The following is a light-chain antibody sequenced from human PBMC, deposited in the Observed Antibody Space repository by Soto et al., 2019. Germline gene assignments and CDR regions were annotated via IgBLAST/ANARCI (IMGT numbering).Light chain of an antibody. V-gene: IGKV3-11*01. J-gene: IGKJ4*01. CDR2: DVS. CDR3: QQRINWPLT. CDR1: QSVSSF. Sequence: EIVLTQSPATLSLSPGERATLSCRASQSVSSFLAWYQQKPGQAPRLLIDDVSNRATGIPTRFSGSGSGTDFTLTISSLEPEDFAVYYCQQRINWPLTFGGGTKVEIK.